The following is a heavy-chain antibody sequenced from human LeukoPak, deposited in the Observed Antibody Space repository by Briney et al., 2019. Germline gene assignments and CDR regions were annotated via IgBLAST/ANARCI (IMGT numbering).Heavy chain of an antibody. V-gene: IGHV4-34*01. CDR2: INHSGST. D-gene: IGHD3-10*01. CDR3: ARHDYYGSVPFDY. CDR1: GGSFSGYY. J-gene: IGHJ4*02. Sequence: PSETLSLTCAVYGGSFSGYYWSWIRQPPGKGLEWIGEINHSGSTNYNPSLKSRVTISVDTSKNQFSLKLSSVTAADTAVYYCARHDYYGSVPFDYWGQGTLVTVSS.